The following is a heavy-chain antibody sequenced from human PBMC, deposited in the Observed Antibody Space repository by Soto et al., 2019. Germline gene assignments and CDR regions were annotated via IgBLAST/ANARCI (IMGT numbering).Heavy chain of an antibody. CDR2: IDPSDSYT. D-gene: IGHD3-9*01. CDR1: GYSFTSYW. J-gene: IGHJ4*02. V-gene: IGHV5-10-1*01. CDR3: ARLGSRYDILTGYTVYYFDY. Sequence: PGESLKISCKGSGYSFTSYWISWVRQMPGKGLEWMGRIDPSDSYTNYSPSFQGHVTISADKSISTAYLQWSSLKASDTAMYYCARLGSRYDILTGYTVYYFDYWGQGTLVTVSS.